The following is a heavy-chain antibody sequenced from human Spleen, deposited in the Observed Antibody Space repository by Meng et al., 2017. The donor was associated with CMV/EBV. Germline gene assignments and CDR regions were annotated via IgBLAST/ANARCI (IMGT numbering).Heavy chain of an antibody. CDR2: IDHSGNS. J-gene: IGHJ5*02. D-gene: IGHD1-7*01. CDR3: ARAREHTSLGNYWFDP. Sequence: ASSNNTKWWTGVSQTQGKGLEWVGEIDHSGNSNSNPSLKSRLTLSLDTSKNYLSLTMTSVTAEDTAIYYCARAREHTSLGNYWFDPWGQGTLVTVSS. V-gene: IGHV4-4*02. CDR1: ASSNNTKW.